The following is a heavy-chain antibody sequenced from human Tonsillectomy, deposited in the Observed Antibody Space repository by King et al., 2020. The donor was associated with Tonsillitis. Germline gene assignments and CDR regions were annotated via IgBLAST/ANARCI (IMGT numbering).Heavy chain of an antibody. CDR2: IYYSGST. Sequence: VQLQESGPGLVKPSQTLSLTCTVSGGSISSGGYYWSWIRQHPGKGLEWIGYIYYSGSTYYNPSLKSRVTISVDTSKNQFSLKLSSVTAADTAVYYCARTESRKRLQRSRSGYYYDSIGYYYGYWGQGTLVTVSS. D-gene: IGHD3-22*01. J-gene: IGHJ4*02. CDR1: GGSISSGGYY. CDR3: ARTESRKRLQRSRSGYYYDSIGYYYGY. V-gene: IGHV4-31*03.